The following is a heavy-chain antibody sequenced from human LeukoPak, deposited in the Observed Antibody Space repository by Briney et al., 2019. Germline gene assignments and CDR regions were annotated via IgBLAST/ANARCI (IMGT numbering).Heavy chain of an antibody. CDR3: ARGRWYYYDSSGYSLGDY. CDR1: GYTFTGYY. D-gene: IGHD3-22*01. J-gene: IGHJ4*02. CDR2: INPNSGGT. Sequence: ASVKVSCKASGYTFTGYYMHWVRQAPGQGLEWMGWINPNSGGTNYAQKFQGRVTITRNTSISTAYMELSSLRSEDTAVYYCARGRWYYYDSSGYSLGDYWGQGTLVTVSS. V-gene: IGHV1-2*02.